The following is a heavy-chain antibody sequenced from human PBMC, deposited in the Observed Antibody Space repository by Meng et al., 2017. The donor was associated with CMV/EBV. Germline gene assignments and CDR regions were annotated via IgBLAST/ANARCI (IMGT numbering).Heavy chain of an antibody. CDR1: GGTFSSYT. D-gene: IGHD5-24*01. CDR3: ARDRGWLQFGYNWFDP. Sequence: ASVKVSCKASGGTFSSYTISWVRQAPGQGLEWMGRIIPILGIANYAQKFQGRVTITADKSTSTAYMELSSLRSEDTAVYYCARDRGWLQFGYNWFDPWGQGTLVTVSS. V-gene: IGHV1-69*04. J-gene: IGHJ5*02. CDR2: IIPILGIA.